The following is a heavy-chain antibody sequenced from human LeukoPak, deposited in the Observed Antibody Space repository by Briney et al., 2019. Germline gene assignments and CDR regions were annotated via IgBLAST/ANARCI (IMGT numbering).Heavy chain of an antibody. CDR3: ARDLRLWFGESPFHY. CDR1: GYTFTGYY. V-gene: IGHV1-2*02. D-gene: IGHD3-10*01. Sequence: ASVTVSCKASGYTFTGYYMHWVRQAPGQGLEWMGWINPNSGGTNYAQTFQGRVTMTRDTSISTAYMELSRLRSDDTGVYYCARDLRLWFGESPFHYCGQGTLVTVSS. J-gene: IGHJ4*02. CDR2: INPNSGGT.